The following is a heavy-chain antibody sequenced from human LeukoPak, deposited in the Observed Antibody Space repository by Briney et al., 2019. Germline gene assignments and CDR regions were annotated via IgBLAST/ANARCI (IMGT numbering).Heavy chain of an antibody. V-gene: IGHV4-59*01. CDR1: GGSISSYY. CDR2: IYYSGST. Sequence: SETLSLTCTVSGGSISSYYWSWIRQPPGKGLEWLAYIYYSGSTNYNPSLKSRVTISVDTSKNQFSLELSSVTAADTAVYYCARGYYDSSGYSDAFDIWGQGTMVSVSS. CDR3: ARGYYDSSGYSDAFDI. D-gene: IGHD3-22*01. J-gene: IGHJ3*02.